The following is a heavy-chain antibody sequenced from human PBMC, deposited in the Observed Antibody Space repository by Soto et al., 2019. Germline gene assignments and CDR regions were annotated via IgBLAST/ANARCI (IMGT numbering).Heavy chain of an antibody. CDR3: ARQGQRQQLPQGHGMDV. D-gene: IGHD6-13*01. Sequence: QLQLQESGPGLVKPSETLSLTCTVSGGSISSSSYYWGWIRQPPGKGLEWIGSIYYSGSTYYNPSLKSRVTISVDTSKNQFSLKLSSVTAADTAVYYCARQGQRQQLPQGHGMDVWGQGTTVTVSS. CDR1: GGSISSSSYY. CDR2: IYYSGST. V-gene: IGHV4-39*01. J-gene: IGHJ6*02.